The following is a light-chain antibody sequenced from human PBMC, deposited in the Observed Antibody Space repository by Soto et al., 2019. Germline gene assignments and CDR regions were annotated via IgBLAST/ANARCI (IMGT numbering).Light chain of an antibody. CDR1: QSVSSNY. Sequence: ETVLAQSPGPLSLSPGERATLSCGASQSVSSNYLAWYQLKPGQAPRLLIYGASSRATGIPDRFSGSGSGTDFTLTISSLDPEDFAVYFCQQYGYSPRTFGQGTKVDIK. J-gene: IGKJ1*01. V-gene: IGKV3-20*01. CDR2: GAS. CDR3: QQYGYSPRT.